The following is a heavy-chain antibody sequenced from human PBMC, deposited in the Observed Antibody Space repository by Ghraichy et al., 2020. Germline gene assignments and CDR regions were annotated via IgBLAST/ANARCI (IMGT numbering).Heavy chain of an antibody. CDR3: ARDRAPTIFGVVIYYMDV. CDR1: GFTFSSYG. V-gene: IGHV3-33*01. Sequence: GGSLRLSCAASGFTFSSYGMHWVRQAPGKGLEWVAVIWYDGSNKYYADSVKGRFTISRDNSKNTLYLQMNSLRAEDTAVYYCARDRAPTIFGVVIYYMDVWGKGTTVTVSS. J-gene: IGHJ6*03. CDR2: IWYDGSNK. D-gene: IGHD3-3*01.